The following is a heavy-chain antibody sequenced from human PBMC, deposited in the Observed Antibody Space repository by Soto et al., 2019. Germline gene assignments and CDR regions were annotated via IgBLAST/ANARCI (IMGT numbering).Heavy chain of an antibody. D-gene: IGHD5-18*01. J-gene: IGHJ6*02. CDR2: IYYSGST. CDR1: GGSISSGGYY. Sequence: QVQLQESGPGLVKPSQTLSLTCTVSGGSISSGGYYWSWIRQHPGKGLEWIGYIYYSGSTYYNPSLKSRVTISVDTSKNQFSLKLSSVTAADTAVYYCARASYTAMVSSLGMDVWGQRTTVTVSS. CDR3: ARASYTAMVSSLGMDV. V-gene: IGHV4-31*03.